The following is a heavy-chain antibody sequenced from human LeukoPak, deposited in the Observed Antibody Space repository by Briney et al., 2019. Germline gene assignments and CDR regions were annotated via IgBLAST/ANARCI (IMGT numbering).Heavy chain of an antibody. V-gene: IGHV4-61*01. CDR3: ASPRSYYDSSGYYIS. CDR2: IYYSGST. Sequence: SETLSLTCTVSGGSVSSGSYYWSWIRQPPEKGLEWIGYIYYSGSTNYNPSLKSRVTISVDTSKNQFSLKLSSVTAADTAVYYCASPRSYYDSSGYYISWGQGTLVTVSS. J-gene: IGHJ5*02. D-gene: IGHD3-22*01. CDR1: GGSVSSGSYY.